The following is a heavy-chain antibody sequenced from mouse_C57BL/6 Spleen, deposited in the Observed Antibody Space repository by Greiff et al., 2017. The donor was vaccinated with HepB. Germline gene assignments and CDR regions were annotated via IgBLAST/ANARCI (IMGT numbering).Heavy chain of an antibody. J-gene: IGHJ1*03. CDR2: IYPRDGST. V-gene: IGHV1-85*01. Sequence: QVQLQQSGPELVKPGASVKLSCKASGYTFTSYDINWVKQRPGQGLEWIGWIYPRDGSTKYTEKFKGKATLTVDTSSSTAYMELHSLTSEDSAVYFCARQSNYYGSSPYWYFDVWGTGTTVTVSS. CDR1: GYTFTSYD. D-gene: IGHD1-1*01. CDR3: ARQSNYYGSSPYWYFDV.